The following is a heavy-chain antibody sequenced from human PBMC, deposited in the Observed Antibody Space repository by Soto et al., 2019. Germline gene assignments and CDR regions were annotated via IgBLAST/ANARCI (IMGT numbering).Heavy chain of an antibody. D-gene: IGHD3-22*01. V-gene: IGHV3-48*02. CDR3: GRDPNYYDSSGYYDY. CDR1: GFTFSSYS. Sequence: XGSLRLSCAASGFTFSSYSMNWVRQAPGKGLEWVSYISSSSSTIYYADSVKGRFTISRDNAKNSLYLQMNSLRDEHTAVYYCGRDPNYYDSSGYYDYWGPGTLVTVSS. CDR2: ISSSSSTI. J-gene: IGHJ4*02.